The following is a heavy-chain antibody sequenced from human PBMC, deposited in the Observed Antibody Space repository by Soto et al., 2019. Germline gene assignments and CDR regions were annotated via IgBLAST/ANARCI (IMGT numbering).Heavy chain of an antibody. D-gene: IGHD2-21*01. Sequence: QVQLVQSGAEVKKPGSSVKVSCMASGGTFSSYAISWVRQAPGQGLEWMGGIIPIFGTANYAQKFQGRVTITADESTSTAYMELSSLRSEDTAVYYCARDRGPRGGDGMDVWGQGNTVTVSS. V-gene: IGHV1-69*01. CDR1: GGTFSSYA. CDR2: IIPIFGTA. CDR3: ARDRGPRGGDGMDV. J-gene: IGHJ6*02.